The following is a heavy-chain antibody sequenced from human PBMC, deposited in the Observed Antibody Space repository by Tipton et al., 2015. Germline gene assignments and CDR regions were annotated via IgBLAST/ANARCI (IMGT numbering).Heavy chain of an antibody. Sequence: LRLSCTVSGGSFNDFYWGWIRQPPGKGLEWIGSISHSGNTYYNPSLKSRVTMSRDTSKNQFSLKLTSVTAADTAVYYCARDDHQVNAFDIWGQGTMVTVSS. CDR3: ARDDHQVNAFDI. CDR2: ISHSGNT. V-gene: IGHV4-38-2*02. J-gene: IGHJ3*02. D-gene: IGHD1-14*01. CDR1: GGSFNDFY.